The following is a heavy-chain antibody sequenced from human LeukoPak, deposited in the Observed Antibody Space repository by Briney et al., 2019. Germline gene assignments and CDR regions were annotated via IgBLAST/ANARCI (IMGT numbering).Heavy chain of an antibody. J-gene: IGHJ5*02. Sequence: PSETLSLTCTVSGGSISSRSYYWGWIRQPPGKGLEWIGSIYYSGSTYYNPSLKSRVTISVDTSKNQFSLKLSSVTAADTAVYYCASAYSYGSPNWFDPWGQGTLVTVSS. CDR3: ASAYSYGSPNWFDP. D-gene: IGHD5-18*01. V-gene: IGHV4-39*01. CDR1: GGSISSRSYY. CDR2: IYYSGST.